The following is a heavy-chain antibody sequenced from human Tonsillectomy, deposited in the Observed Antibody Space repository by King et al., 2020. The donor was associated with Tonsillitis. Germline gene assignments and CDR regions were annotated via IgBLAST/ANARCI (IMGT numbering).Heavy chain of an antibody. D-gene: IGHD3-22*01. CDR2: ISGSGGNT. V-gene: IGHV3-23*04. J-gene: IGHJ4*02. CDR3: AKRGLGPFYNDSSGTYFDY. Sequence: VQLVESGGGLVQPGGSLKLSCAASGFTFSTYAMSWVRQAPGKGLEWVSVISGSGGNTYYADSVEGRFSIDRDNSTYTLYLQMNSLTAEDTAVYYCAKRGLGPFYNDSSGTYFDYWGQGTLVTVSS. CDR1: GFTFSTYA.